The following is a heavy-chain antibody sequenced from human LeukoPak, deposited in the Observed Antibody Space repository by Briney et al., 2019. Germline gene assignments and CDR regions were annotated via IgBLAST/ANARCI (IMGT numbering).Heavy chain of an antibody. CDR1: GGSISSYY. CDR2: IYYSGST. D-gene: IGHD2-2*01. J-gene: IGHJ6*02. CDR3: ARVFGKYQLPPGLYYYYGMDV. V-gene: IGHV4-59*01. Sequence: SETLSLTCTVSGGSISSYYWGWIRQPPGKGLEWIGYIYYSGSTNYNPSLKSRVTISVDTSKNQFSLKLSSVTAADTAVYYCARVFGKYQLPPGLYYYYGMDVWGQGTTVTVSS.